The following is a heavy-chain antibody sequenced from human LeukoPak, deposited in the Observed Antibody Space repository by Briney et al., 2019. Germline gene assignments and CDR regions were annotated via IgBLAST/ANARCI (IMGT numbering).Heavy chain of an antibody. D-gene: IGHD2-15*01. J-gene: IGHJ5*02. CDR1: GDSVSSNSAA. CDR2: TYYRSTWYH. CDR3: AEGGCSGDSCPNWFDP. V-gene: IGHV6-1*01. Sequence: SQTLSLTCAISGDSVSSNSAAWNWIRQSPSRGLEWLGRTYYRSTWYHEYAVSVKGRITINPDTSKNQFSMRLDFVTPEDTAVYYCAEGGCSGDSCPNWFDPWGQGTLVTVSS.